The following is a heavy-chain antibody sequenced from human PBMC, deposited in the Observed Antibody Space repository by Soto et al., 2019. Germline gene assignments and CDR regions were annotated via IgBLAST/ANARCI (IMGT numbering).Heavy chain of an antibody. CDR3: VNFKPFGVVSSPGDRLDY. CDR1: GFTFSSYA. D-gene: IGHD3-3*01. Sequence: PGGSLRLSCAASGFTFSSYAMSWVRQAPGKGLEWVSAISGSGGSTYYADSVKGRFAISRDNSKNTLYLQMNSLRAEDTAVYYCVNFKPFGVVSSPGDRLDYWGQGTLVTVSS. CDR2: ISGSGGST. V-gene: IGHV3-23*01. J-gene: IGHJ4*02.